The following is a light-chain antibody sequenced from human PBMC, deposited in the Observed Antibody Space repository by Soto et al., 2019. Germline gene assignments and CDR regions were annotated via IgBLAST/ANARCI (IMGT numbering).Light chain of an antibody. V-gene: IGLV1-47*01. J-gene: IGLJ3*02. Sequence: QLVLTQPPSASGTPGQRVTISCSGSSSNVGNNYVYWYLQLPETAPKLLIYRNSQRPSGVPDRFSGSKSGTSASLAISGLRSEDEADYYCAAWDDSLSGWVFGGGTKLTVL. CDR1: SSNVGNNY. CDR2: RNS. CDR3: AAWDDSLSGWV.